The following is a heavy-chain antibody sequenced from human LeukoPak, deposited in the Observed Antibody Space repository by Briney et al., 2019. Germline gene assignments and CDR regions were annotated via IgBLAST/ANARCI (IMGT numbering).Heavy chain of an antibody. CDR1: GFTFSSYG. V-gene: IGHV3-23*01. D-gene: IGHD5-24*01. CDR2: ISGSGGST. CDR3: AKSGYNSKDYFDY. J-gene: IGHJ4*02. Sequence: GGTLRLSCAASGFTFSSYGMSWVRQAPGKGLEWVSAISGSGGSTYYADSVKGRFTISRDNSKNTLYLQMNSLRAEDTAVYYCAKSGYNSKDYFDYWGQGTLVTVSS.